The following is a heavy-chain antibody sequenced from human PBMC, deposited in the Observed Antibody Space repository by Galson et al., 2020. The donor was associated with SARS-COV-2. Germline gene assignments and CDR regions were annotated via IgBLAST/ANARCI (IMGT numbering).Heavy chain of an antibody. CDR3: ARALGGYYYGSSVYYYDKTIDY. J-gene: IGHJ4*02. CDR2: ISSSGSTI. D-gene: IGHD3-22*01. V-gene: IGHV3-48*01. Sequence: GGSLRLSCAASGFTFSSYSMNWVRQAPGKGLEWVSYISSSGSTIYYADSVKGRFTISRDNAKNSLYLQMNSLRAEDTAVYYCARALGGYYYGSSVYYYDKTIDYWGQGTLVTVSS. CDR1: GFTFSSYS.